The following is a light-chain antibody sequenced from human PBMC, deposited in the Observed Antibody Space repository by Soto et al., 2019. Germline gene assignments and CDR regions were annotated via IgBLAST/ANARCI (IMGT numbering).Light chain of an antibody. CDR2: GNS. CDR1: SSNIGAGYD. CDR3: QSYDSSLSGSV. Sequence: QSVLTQPPSVSGAPGQRVTISCTGSSSNIGAGYDVHWYQQLPGTAPKILIYGNSNRPSGVTDRFSGSKSGTSASLAITGLQAEDEAADYCQSYDSSLSGSVFGGGTKLTVL. J-gene: IGLJ2*01. V-gene: IGLV1-40*01.